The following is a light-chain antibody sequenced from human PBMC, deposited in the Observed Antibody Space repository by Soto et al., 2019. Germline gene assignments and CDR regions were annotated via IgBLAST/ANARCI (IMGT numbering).Light chain of an antibody. Sequence: QSVLTQPASVSGSPGQSITISCTGTSSDVGGYNYVSWNQQHPGKAPKLMIYEVSNRPSGVSNRFSGSKSGNTASLTISGLQAEDEADYYCSSYISRSRVFGTGTKVTVL. J-gene: IGLJ1*01. V-gene: IGLV2-14*01. CDR1: SSDVGGYNY. CDR3: SSYISRSRV. CDR2: EVS.